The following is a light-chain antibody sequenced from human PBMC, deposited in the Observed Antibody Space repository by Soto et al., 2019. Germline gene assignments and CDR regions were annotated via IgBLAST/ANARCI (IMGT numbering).Light chain of an antibody. V-gene: IGKV3-20*01. Sequence: EVVLTQSPGTLSLSPGERATLFCWASQSVSRSYLAWYQQKPGQAPRLLIYIASSRATGIPDRFSGSWSGTDFSLTISRLEPEDFAMYYCQQYGSSPYTFGHGTKLEIK. CDR1: QSVSRSY. CDR3: QQYGSSPYT. J-gene: IGKJ2*01. CDR2: IAS.